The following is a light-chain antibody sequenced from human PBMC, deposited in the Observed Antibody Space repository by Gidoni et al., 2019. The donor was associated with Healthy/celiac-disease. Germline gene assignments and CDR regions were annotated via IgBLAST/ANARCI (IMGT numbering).Light chain of an antibody. CDR2: DAS. CDR3: QQYDYLPRT. V-gene: IGKV1-33*01. CDR1: QDISNY. J-gene: IGKJ1*01. Sequence: DIQMTQSPSYLHASVGDRVTITCQASQDISNYLNWYQQKTGKAPKLLTFDASNLDTVVPSRFSGIGSGTEFTFTISSLQPEDIATYYCQQYDYLPRTFGQGTKVKIK.